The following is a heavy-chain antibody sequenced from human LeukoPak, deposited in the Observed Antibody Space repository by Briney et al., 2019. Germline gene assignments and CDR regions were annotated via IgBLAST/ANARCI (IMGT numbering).Heavy chain of an antibody. V-gene: IGHV4-30-2*01. Sequence: SQTLSLTCAVSGGSISSGGYSWSWIRQPPGKGLEWIGYIYHSGSTYYNPSLKSRVTISVDRSKNQFSLKLSSVTAADTAVYYCARDVYGSGFDYWGQGTLVTVSS. CDR2: IYHSGST. D-gene: IGHD3-10*01. J-gene: IGHJ4*02. CDR1: GGSISSGGYS. CDR3: ARDVYGSGFDY.